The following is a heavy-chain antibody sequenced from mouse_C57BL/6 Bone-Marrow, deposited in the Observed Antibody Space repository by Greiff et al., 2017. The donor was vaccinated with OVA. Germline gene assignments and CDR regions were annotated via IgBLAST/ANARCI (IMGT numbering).Heavy chain of an antibody. D-gene: IGHD2-4*01. CDR1: GYTFTDYY. J-gene: IGHJ2*01. V-gene: IGHV1-76*01. Sequence: QVQLQQSGAELVRPGASVKLSCKASGYTFTDYYINWVKQRPGQGLEWIARIYPGSGNTYYNEKFKGKATLTAEKSSSTAYMQLSSLTSEDAAVYSGASDDYDGGGYYIDYWGQGTTLTVSS. CDR2: IYPGSGNT. CDR3: ASDDYDGGGYYIDY.